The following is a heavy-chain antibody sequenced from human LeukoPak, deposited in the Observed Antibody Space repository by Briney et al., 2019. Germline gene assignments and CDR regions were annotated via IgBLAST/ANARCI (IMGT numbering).Heavy chain of an antibody. V-gene: IGHV3-53*01. Sequence: GGSLRLSCAASGFTVSSNYMSWVRQAPGKGLEWVSVIYSGGSTYYADSVKGRFTISRDNSKNTLYLQMNSLRAEDTAVYYCARWHSSSAGDYWGQGTLVTVSS. CDR2: IYSGGST. D-gene: IGHD6-13*01. CDR1: GFTVSSNY. J-gene: IGHJ4*02. CDR3: ARWHSSSAGDY.